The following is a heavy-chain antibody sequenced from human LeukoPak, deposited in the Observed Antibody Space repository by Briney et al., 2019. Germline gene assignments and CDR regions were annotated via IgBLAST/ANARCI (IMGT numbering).Heavy chain of an antibody. D-gene: IGHD6-19*01. CDR3: AKDNRRHYTSGPNPDSLH. Sequence: GGSLRLSCAGSGFIFNNYAMHWVRQPPRKGLERVSGITWNSGSIDYADSVKGRFTISRDNAKNSLYLQMNSLRVEDTAFYYCAKDNRRHYTSGPNPDSLHWGQGALVTVSS. V-gene: IGHV3-9*01. J-gene: IGHJ4*02. CDR2: ITWNSGSI. CDR1: GFIFNNYA.